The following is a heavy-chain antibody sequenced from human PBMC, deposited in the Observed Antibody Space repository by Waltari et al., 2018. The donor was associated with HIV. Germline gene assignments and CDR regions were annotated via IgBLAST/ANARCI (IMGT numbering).Heavy chain of an antibody. D-gene: IGHD1-20*01. CDR3: AKWGYIESITGTPLGAFDI. CDR2: ISGSGGST. Sequence: EVQLLESGGGLVQPGGSLRLSCAASGFTFSSYAMSWVRQAPGKGLEWVSAISGSGGSTYYADSVKGRLTISRDNSKNTLYLQMNSLRAEDTAVYYCAKWGYIESITGTPLGAFDIWGQGTMVTVSS. CDR1: GFTFSSYA. J-gene: IGHJ3*02. V-gene: IGHV3-23*01.